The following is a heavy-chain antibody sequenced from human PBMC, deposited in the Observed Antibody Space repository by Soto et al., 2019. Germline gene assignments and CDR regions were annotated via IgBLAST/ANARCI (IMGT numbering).Heavy chain of an antibody. D-gene: IGHD1-1*01. Sequence: DVQLVESGGGLIQPGESLRLSCTAFGLTISGKKYVAWVRQAPGKGLEWVSALYDVDGSFYADSVTGRFTTSSDSSKTTVYLQMNDLRPDDTAVYYCATWHEREHAFDVWGQGTTVTISS. V-gene: IGHV3-53*01. CDR3: ATWHEREHAFDV. CDR1: GLTISGKKY. CDR2: LYDVDGS. J-gene: IGHJ3*01.